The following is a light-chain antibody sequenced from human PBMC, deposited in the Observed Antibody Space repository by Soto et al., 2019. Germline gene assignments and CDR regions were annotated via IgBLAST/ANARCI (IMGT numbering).Light chain of an antibody. Sequence: QSVLTQSPSVSEAPRQRVTITCSGSSSNIGDNPVNWYQQLPGKAPKLLIYYDDLLASGVSDRFSGSKSGTSASLAISGLQSEDEGDYYCNSYRDTDTFWVFGGGTKLTVL. CDR1: SSNIGDNP. V-gene: IGLV1-36*01. CDR2: YDD. CDR3: NSYRDTDTFWV. J-gene: IGLJ3*02.